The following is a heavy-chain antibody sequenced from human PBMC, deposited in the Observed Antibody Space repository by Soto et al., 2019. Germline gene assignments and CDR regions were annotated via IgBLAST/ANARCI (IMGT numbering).Heavy chain of an antibody. CDR2: ITVNGNT. CDR3: ARESGENSTYEAH. CDR1: GAYISDFS. Sequence: QVQQLESGPGLVKPWDTLSLTCTVSGAYISDFSWSWIRQPAGKGLEWIGRITVNGNTQYNPSFRSRVSMSVDTYRNQVSLKLQSATAADTALYYCARESGENSTYEAHWGQGTLVTVSS. J-gene: IGHJ1*01. D-gene: IGHD1-26*01. V-gene: IGHV4-4*07.